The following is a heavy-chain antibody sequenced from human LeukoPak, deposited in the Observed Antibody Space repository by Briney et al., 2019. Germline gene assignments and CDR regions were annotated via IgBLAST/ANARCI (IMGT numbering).Heavy chain of an antibody. Sequence: GRSLRLSCAASGFTFSSYGMHWVRQAPGKGLEWVAVISYDGSNKYYADSVKGRFTISRDNSKNTLYLQMNSLRAEDTAVYYCAKNSGYDSGYFDYWGQGTLVTVSS. J-gene: IGHJ4*02. D-gene: IGHD5-12*01. CDR1: GFTFSSYG. V-gene: IGHV3-30*18. CDR3: AKNSGYDSGYFDY. CDR2: ISYDGSNK.